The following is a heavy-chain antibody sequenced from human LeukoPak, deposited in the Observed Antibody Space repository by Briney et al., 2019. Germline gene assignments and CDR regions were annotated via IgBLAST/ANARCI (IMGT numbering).Heavy chain of an antibody. CDR3: AKDRAPIVATNTFGY. D-gene: IGHD5-12*01. CDR2: INTNGENT. Sequence: PGGSLRLSCAVSGFTFRNYGMSWVRQAPGKGLEWVSSINTNGENTHYADSVKGRFTISRDNSKNTLYLQMNSLRAEDTAVYYCAKDRAPIVATNTFGYWGQGTLVTVSS. CDR1: GFTFRNYG. V-gene: IGHV3-23*01. J-gene: IGHJ4*02.